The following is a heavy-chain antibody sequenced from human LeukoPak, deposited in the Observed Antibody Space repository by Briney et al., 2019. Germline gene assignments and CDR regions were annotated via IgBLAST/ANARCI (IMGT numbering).Heavy chain of an antibody. J-gene: IGHJ5*02. Sequence: PSETLSLTCAVYGGSFSGYYWSWIRQPPGKGLEWIGEINHSGSTNYNPSLKSRVTISVDTSKNQFSLKLSSVTAADTAVYYCARHIGYYDILTGSRGRWFDPWGQGTPVTVSS. V-gene: IGHV4-34*01. CDR1: GGSFSGYY. D-gene: IGHD3-9*01. CDR2: INHSGST. CDR3: ARHIGYYDILTGSRGRWFDP.